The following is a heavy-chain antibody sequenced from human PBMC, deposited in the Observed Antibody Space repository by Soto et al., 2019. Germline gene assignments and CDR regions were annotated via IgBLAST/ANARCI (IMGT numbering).Heavy chain of an antibody. D-gene: IGHD2-15*01. V-gene: IGHV1-3*01. Sequence: ASVKVSCKASGHTFTRCTMNWVRQAPGQRLEWMGWINPDNGNTKSSQKFQDRVIITRDTSASTAYMDLSSLRSEDTAVYYCARGIATGQLDPWGQGTLVTVSS. J-gene: IGHJ5*02. CDR1: GHTFTRCT. CDR2: INPDNGNT. CDR3: ARGIATGQLDP.